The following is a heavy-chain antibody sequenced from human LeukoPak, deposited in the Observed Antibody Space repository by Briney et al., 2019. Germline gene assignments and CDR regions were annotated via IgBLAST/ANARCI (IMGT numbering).Heavy chain of an antibody. Sequence: SETLSLTCTVSGGSISSYDWSWIRQPPGKGLEWIGYIYYSGSTNYNPSLKSRVTISVDTSKNQFTLKLSSVTAADTAVYYCARGKRYCSGGSSNWFDPWGQGTLVTVSS. CDR3: ARGKRYCSGGSSNWFDP. CDR2: IYYSGST. V-gene: IGHV4-59*01. D-gene: IGHD2-15*01. CDR1: GGSISSYD. J-gene: IGHJ5*02.